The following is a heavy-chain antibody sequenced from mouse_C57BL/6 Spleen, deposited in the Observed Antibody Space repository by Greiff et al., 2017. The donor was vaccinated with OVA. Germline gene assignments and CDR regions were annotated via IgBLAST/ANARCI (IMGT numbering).Heavy chain of an antibody. J-gene: IGHJ2*01. CDR1: GYTFTSYW. CDR2: IDPSDSYT. CDR3: ARSDYGSRGYFDY. D-gene: IGHD1-1*01. Sequence: QVHVKQPGAELVMPGASVKLSCKASGYTFTSYWMHWVKQRPGQGLEWIGEIDPSDSYTNYNQKFKGKSTLTVDKSSSTAYMQLSSLTSEDSAVYYCARSDYGSRGYFDYWGQGTTLTVSS. V-gene: IGHV1-69*01.